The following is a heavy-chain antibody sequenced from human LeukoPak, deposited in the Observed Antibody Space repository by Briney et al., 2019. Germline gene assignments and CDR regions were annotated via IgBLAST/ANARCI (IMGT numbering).Heavy chain of an antibody. CDR3: TTDEDWNYARKDV. CDR2: TVSEIDGGTA. J-gene: IGHJ6*02. CDR1: GFTFNYAW. D-gene: IGHD1-7*01. Sequence: PGGSLRLSCAASGFTFNYAWMSWVRQVPGKGLEWVGQTVSEIDGGTADYAAPVKGRFTISRDDSKSTLYLQMNSLKIEDTAVYYCTTDEDWNYARKDVWGQGATVIVSS. V-gene: IGHV3-15*04.